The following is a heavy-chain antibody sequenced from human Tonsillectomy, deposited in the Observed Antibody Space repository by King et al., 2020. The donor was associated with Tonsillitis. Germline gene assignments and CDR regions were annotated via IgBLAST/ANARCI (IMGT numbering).Heavy chain of an antibody. CDR3: ASRGVGSSWPRGYYYYGMDV. V-gene: IGHV4-59*08. D-gene: IGHD6-13*01. J-gene: IGHJ6*02. CDR1: GGSISSYY. Sequence: QLQESGPGLVKPSETLSLTCTVSGGSISSYYWSWLRQPPGKGLEWIGYIYYSGSTNYNPSLKSRVTISVDTSKNQFSLKLSSVTDADTAVYYCASRGVGSSWPRGYYYYGMDVWGQGTTVTVSS. CDR2: IYYSGST.